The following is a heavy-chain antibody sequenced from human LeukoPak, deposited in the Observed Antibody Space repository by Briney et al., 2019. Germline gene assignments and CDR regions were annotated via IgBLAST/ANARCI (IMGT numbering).Heavy chain of an antibody. D-gene: IGHD3-10*01. V-gene: IGHV3-23*01. J-gene: IGHJ4*02. CDR3: AKMSSWFGELWL. CDR1: GFTFSSYA. Sequence: HPGGSLRLSCAASGFTFSSYAMSWVRQAPGKGLEWVSAISGSGGSTYYADSVKGRFTISRDNSKNTLYLQMNSLRAEDTAVYYCAKMSSWFGELWLWGQGTLVTVSS. CDR2: ISGSGGST.